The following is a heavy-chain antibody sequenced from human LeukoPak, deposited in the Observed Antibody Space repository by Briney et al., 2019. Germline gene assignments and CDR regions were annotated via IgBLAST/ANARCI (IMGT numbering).Heavy chain of an antibody. CDR1: GFTFSSYS. V-gene: IGHV3-21*01. CDR3: ARGDYDFWSGYYKGRYYGMDV. D-gene: IGHD3-3*01. J-gene: IGHJ6*02. Sequence: PGGSLRLSCAASGFTFSSYSMNWVRQAPGKGLEWVSSISSSSSYIYYADSVKGRFTISRDNAKNSLYLQMNSLRAEDTAVYYCARGDYDFWSGYYKGRYYGMDVWGQGTTVTVSS. CDR2: ISSSSSYI.